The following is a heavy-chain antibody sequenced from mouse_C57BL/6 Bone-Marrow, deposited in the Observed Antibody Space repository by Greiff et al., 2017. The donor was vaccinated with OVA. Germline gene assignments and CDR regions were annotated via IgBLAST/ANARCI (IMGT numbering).Heavy chain of an antibody. J-gene: IGHJ4*01. CDR3: AANWDVGAMDY. CDR1: GYSITSGYY. CDR2: ISYDGSN. V-gene: IGHV3-6*01. D-gene: IGHD4-1*01. Sequence: VQLQQSGPGLVKPSQSLSLTCSVTGYSITSGYYWNWIRQFPGNKLEWMGYISYDGSNNYNPSLKNRISITRDTSKNQFFLKLNSVTTEDTATYYCAANWDVGAMDYWGQGTSVTVSS.